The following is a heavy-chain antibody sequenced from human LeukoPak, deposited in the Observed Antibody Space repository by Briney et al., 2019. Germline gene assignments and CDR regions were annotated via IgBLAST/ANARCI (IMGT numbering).Heavy chain of an antibody. CDR3: ARAPLRYFDWSPDWFDP. Sequence: KPSETLFLTCAVYGGTFSGYYWSWIRQPPGKGLEWIGEINHSGSTNYNPSLKSRVTISVDTTKNQFSLKLSSVTAADTAVYYCARAPLRYFDWSPDWFDPWGQGTLVTVSS. CDR1: GGTFSGYY. J-gene: IGHJ5*02. D-gene: IGHD3-9*01. V-gene: IGHV4-34*01. CDR2: INHSGST.